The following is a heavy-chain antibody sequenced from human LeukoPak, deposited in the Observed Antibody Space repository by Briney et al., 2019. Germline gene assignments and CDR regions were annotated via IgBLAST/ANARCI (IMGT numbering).Heavy chain of an antibody. D-gene: IGHD6-6*01. CDR1: GFTFTSYY. CDR3: AREFSSSWGPFDY. Sequence: ASVKVSCKASGFTFTSYYMHWVRQAPGQGLEWMGIINPSGVSTTYAQKFQGRVTMTTDTSASTVYMELCSLRSEDTAVYYCAREFSSSWGPFDYWGQGTLVTVSS. CDR2: INPSGVST. J-gene: IGHJ4*02. V-gene: IGHV1-46*03.